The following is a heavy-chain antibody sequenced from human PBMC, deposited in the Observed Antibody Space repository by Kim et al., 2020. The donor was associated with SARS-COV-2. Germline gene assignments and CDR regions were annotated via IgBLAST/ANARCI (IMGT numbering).Heavy chain of an antibody. Sequence: GGSLRLSCAASGFTVSSNYISWVRQAPGRGLEWVSFIYTGGGAYYADSVKGRFTISRDNSKNTLYLQMNSLRADDTAVYYCARDFRIAIDGNNAFDIWGQGTVVTVSS. J-gene: IGHJ3*02. D-gene: IGHD6-13*01. CDR3: ARDFRIAIDGNNAFDI. V-gene: IGHV3-53*01. CDR2: IYTGGGA. CDR1: GFTVSSNY.